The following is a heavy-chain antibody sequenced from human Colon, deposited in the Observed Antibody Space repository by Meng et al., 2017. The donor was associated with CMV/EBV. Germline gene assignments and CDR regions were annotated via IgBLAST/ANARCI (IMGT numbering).Heavy chain of an antibody. J-gene: IGHJ4*02. D-gene: IGHD3-3*01. CDR3: AREAGPFFGVIVYDS. CDR1: GGFLSGFY. V-gene: IGHV4-34*01. CDR2: INQSGST. Sequence: VQRPQARAGLVKTSETLSLTCGVAGGFLSGFYWTWIRQSPGKGLEWIGEINQSGSTNYNPSLKSRVTVSVDTSKNQFSLRVTSVTAADSALYYCAREAGPFFGVIVYDSWGQGTLVTVSS.